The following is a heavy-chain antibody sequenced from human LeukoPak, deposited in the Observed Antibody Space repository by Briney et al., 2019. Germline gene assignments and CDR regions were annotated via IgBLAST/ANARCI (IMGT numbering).Heavy chain of an antibody. CDR1: GFTFSSYE. D-gene: IGHD3-3*02. CDR2: ISSSGSTI. Sequence: PGGCLRLSCAASGFTFSSYEMNWVRQAPGKGLEWVSYISSSGSTIYYADSVKGRFTISRDNSKNTLSLQMSSLRSEDTAVYFCARGHISFDFDSWGQGTLVTVSS. V-gene: IGHV3-48*03. J-gene: IGHJ4*02. CDR3: ARGHISFDFDS.